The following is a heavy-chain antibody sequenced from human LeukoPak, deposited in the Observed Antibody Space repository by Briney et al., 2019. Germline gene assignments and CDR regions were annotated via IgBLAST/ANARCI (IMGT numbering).Heavy chain of an antibody. D-gene: IGHD3-22*01. J-gene: IGHJ4*02. CDR2: ISGSGGNT. CDR1: GFTFSSYA. CDR3: ATETVDSPDY. V-gene: IGHV3-23*01. Sequence: GGSLRLSCAASGFTFSSYAMAWVRQAPGKGLEWVSGISGSGGNTYYTDSVKGRSTISRDNSKNTLYLQMNSLRAEDTAVYYCATETVDSPDYWGQGTLVTVSS.